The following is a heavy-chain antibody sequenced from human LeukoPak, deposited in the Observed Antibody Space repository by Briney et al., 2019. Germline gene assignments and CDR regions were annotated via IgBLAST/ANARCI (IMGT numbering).Heavy chain of an antibody. CDR1: VYTFTKYD. V-gene: IGHV1-8*01. Sequence: EASVKVSYKASVYTFTKYDINWVRQATGQGGEGMGWMNPNSGNTGYAQKFQGRVTMTRNTSISTAYMELSSLRSEDTAVYYCARGLFGYYYYMDVWGKGTTVTVSS. CDR3: ARGLFGYYYYMDV. CDR2: MNPNSGNT. D-gene: IGHD3-10*02. J-gene: IGHJ6*03.